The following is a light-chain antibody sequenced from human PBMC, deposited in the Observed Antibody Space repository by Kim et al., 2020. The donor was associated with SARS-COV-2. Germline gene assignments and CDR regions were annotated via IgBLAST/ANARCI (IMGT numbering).Light chain of an antibody. Sequence: DIVLTQSPATLSLSPGERATLSCRASQTVSIYLTWYQHKPGQAPRLLIYDASNRATGVPARFSGSGSGTDFTLTISSLEPEDFAVYYCQQRTNWPITFGQGTRLEIK. CDR3: QQRTNWPIT. CDR2: DAS. V-gene: IGKV3-11*01. J-gene: IGKJ5*01. CDR1: QTVSIY.